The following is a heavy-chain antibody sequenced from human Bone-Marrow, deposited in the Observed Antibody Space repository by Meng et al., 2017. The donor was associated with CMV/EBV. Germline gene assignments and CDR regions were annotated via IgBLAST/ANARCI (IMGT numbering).Heavy chain of an antibody. Sequence: ASVKVSCKASGYTFTAYYIHWVRQAPGQGLEWMGWINPDSGATKYAQKFQGRVTMTRDTSISTAYMELSRLRSDDAAVFYCARGQEIIALPPVVERDYWGQGTLFTVSS. J-gene: IGHJ4*02. D-gene: IGHD3-10*01. CDR2: INPDSGAT. CDR3: ARGQEIIALPPVVERDY. CDR1: GYTFTAYY. V-gene: IGHV1-2*02.